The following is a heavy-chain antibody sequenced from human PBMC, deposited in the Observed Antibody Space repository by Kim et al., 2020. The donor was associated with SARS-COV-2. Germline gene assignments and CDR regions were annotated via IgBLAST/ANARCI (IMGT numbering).Heavy chain of an antibody. Sequence: ASVKVSCKASGYTFTSYGISWVRQAPGQGLEWMGWISAYNGNTNYAQKLQGRVTMTTDTSTSTAYMELRSLRSDDTAVYYCARGDEYYYDSSGDYYYYYGMDVWGQGTTVTVSS. CDR3: ARGDEYYYDSSGDYYYYYGMDV. V-gene: IGHV1-18*01. CDR1: GYTFTSYG. D-gene: IGHD3-22*01. J-gene: IGHJ6*02. CDR2: ISAYNGNT.